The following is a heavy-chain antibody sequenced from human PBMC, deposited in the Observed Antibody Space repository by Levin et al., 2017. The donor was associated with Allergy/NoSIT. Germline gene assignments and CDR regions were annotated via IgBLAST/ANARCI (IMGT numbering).Heavy chain of an antibody. J-gene: IGHJ4*02. CDR2: INSDGTNT. CDR1: GFTFSGSW. V-gene: IGHV3-74*01. CDR3: ARVAYYYDY. Sequence: SCAASGFTFSGSWMTWVRQTPGKGLLWVSDINSDGTNTRYADSVKGRFTISRDNAKNTVYLQMNSLRAEDTAVYYCARVAYYYDYWGQGTLVTVSS.